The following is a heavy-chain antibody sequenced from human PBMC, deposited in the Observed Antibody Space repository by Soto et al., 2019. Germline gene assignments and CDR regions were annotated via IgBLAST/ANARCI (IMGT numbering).Heavy chain of an antibody. J-gene: IGHJ6*02. D-gene: IGHD6-13*01. Sequence: ETLSLTCTVSGGSISSYYWSWIRQPPGKGLEWIGYIYYSGSTNYNPSLKSRVTISVDTSKNQFSLKLSSVTAADTAVYYCARGVSVAGIGYGMDVWGQGTTVTSP. CDR1: GGSISSYY. CDR2: IYYSGST. V-gene: IGHV4-59*01. CDR3: ARGVSVAGIGYGMDV.